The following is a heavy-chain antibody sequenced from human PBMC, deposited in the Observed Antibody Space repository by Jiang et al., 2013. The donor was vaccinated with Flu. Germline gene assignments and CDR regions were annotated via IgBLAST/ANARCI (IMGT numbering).Heavy chain of an antibody. D-gene: IGHD3-10*01. CDR2: IYYSGST. CDR1: GGSISSYY. Sequence: PGLVKPSETLSLTCTVSGGSISSYYWSWIRQPPGKGLEWIGYIYYSGSTNYNPSLKSRVTISVDTSKNQFSLKLSSVTAADTAVYYCAREGVRGEGGNFDYWGQGTLVTVSS. V-gene: IGHV4-59*01. CDR3: AREGVRGEGGNFDY. J-gene: IGHJ4*02.